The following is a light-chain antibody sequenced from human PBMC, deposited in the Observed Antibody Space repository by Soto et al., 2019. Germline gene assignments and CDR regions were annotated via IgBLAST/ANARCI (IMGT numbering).Light chain of an antibody. CDR2: GAS. CDR1: QSVSSSY. V-gene: IGKV3-20*01. J-gene: IGKJ1*01. CDR3: QQYGSSPA. Sequence: EIVLTQSPGTLSLSPGERATLSCRASQSVSSSYLAWYQQKPGQAPRLLIYGASSRATGIPDRFSGSGSGTDFPLTISRLEPEYFAVYYCQQYGSSPAFGQGTKVEIK.